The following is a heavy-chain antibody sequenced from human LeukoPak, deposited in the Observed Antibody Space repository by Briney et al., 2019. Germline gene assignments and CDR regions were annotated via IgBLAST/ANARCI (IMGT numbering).Heavy chain of an antibody. Sequence: SETLSLTCIVSGGSMSSYFWSWIRQPAGKGLEWIGRIYSSGSTNYNPSLKSRVTISVDTSKNQFSLKLSSVTAADTAVYYCARPLTTSHYYDSSGSNWFDPWGQGTLVTVSS. D-gene: IGHD3-22*01. J-gene: IGHJ5*02. V-gene: IGHV4-4*07. CDR1: GGSMSSYF. CDR3: ARPLTTSHYYDSSGSNWFDP. CDR2: IYSSGST.